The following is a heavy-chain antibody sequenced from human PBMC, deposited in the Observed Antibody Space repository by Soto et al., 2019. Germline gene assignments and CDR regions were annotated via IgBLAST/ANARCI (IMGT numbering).Heavy chain of an antibody. V-gene: IGHV1-69*01. CDR1: GGTFSNFA. J-gene: IGHJ4*02. CDR3: ARNSERIRGSFLDY. CDR2: ITPVFGTA. D-gene: IGHD1-26*01. Sequence: QVQLVQSGAEVKKPGSSVKVSCKASGGTFSNFAFSWVRQAPGQGLEWMGGITPVFGTANHAQKFQGRVTITADESTRTVYMELNSLRSDDTAVYYCARNSERIRGSFLDYWGQGSLVTVS.